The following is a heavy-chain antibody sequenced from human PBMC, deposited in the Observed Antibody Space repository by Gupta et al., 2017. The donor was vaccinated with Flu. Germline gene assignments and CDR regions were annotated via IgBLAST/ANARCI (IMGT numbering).Heavy chain of an antibody. V-gene: IGHV3-23*01. J-gene: IGHJ3*02. D-gene: IGHD3-16*02. CDR2: ISGFGGST. CDR1: GFSFSNYA. Sequence: EVQLLESGGGLVQPGGSLRLSCAASGFSFSNYAMSWVRQAPGKGLEWVSTISGFGGSTYYADSVKGRFTISRDNSKNTLHLQMDSLRAEDMAVYYCAKDMITSGGVIGPYAYDSWGQGTMVTVSA. CDR3: AKDMITSGGVIGPYAYDS.